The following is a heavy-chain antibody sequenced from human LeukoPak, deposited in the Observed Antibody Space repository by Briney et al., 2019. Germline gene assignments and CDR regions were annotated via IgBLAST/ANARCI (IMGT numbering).Heavy chain of an antibody. V-gene: IGHV4-31*03. CDR1: GGSISSGGYY. CDR3: ARVSPVLRYLDSWWSDP. CDR2: IYYSGST. J-gene: IGHJ5*02. D-gene: IGHD3-9*01. Sequence: PSETLSLTCTVSGGSISSGGYYWSWIRQHPGKGLEWIGYIYYSGSTYYNPSLKSRVTISVDTSKNQFSLKLSSVTAADTAVYYCARVSPVLRYLDSWWSDPWGQGTLVTVS.